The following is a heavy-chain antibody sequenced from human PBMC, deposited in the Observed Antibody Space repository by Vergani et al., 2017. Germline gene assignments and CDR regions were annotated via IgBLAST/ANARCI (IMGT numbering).Heavy chain of an antibody. D-gene: IGHD6-13*01. CDR1: GGSISSSSYY. J-gene: IGHJ4*02. CDR3: ATIAAAGAPYYFDY. Sequence: QLQLQESGPGLVKPSETLSLTCTVSGGSISSSSYYWGWIRQPPGKGLEWIGSIYTSGSTNYNPSLKSRVTMSVDTSKNQFSLKLSSVTAADTAVYYCATIAAAGAPYYFDYWGQGTLVTVSS. CDR2: IYTSGST. V-gene: IGHV4-39*07.